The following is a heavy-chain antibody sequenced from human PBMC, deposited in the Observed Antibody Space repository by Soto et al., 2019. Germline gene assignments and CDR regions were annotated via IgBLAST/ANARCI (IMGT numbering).Heavy chain of an antibody. J-gene: IGHJ4*02. Sequence: QMQLVQSGPEVKKPGTSVKVSCKASGFTFTSSAMQWVRQARGQRLEWIGWIVVGSGHTNYAQKFQERVTITRVMSTSTAYMELSSLRSEDTAVYYCAADSRYCSGGNCEDYWGQGTLVTVSS. V-gene: IGHV1-58*02. CDR3: AADSRYCSGGNCEDY. CDR2: IVVGSGHT. D-gene: IGHD2-15*01. CDR1: GFTFTSSA.